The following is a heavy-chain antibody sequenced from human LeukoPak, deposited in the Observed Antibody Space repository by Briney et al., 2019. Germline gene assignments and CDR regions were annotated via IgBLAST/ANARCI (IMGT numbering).Heavy chain of an antibody. D-gene: IGHD3-22*01. CDR2: IRYDGSNK. J-gene: IGHJ4*02. CDR3: AKDPKVKPYYLDY. V-gene: IGHV3-30*02. Sequence: GGSLRLSCAASGFTFSSYGMHWVRRAPGKGLEWVAFIRYDGSNKYYADSVKGRFTISRDNSKNTLYLQMNSLRAEDTAVYYCAKDPKVKPYYLDYWGQGTLVTVSS. CDR1: GFTFSSYG.